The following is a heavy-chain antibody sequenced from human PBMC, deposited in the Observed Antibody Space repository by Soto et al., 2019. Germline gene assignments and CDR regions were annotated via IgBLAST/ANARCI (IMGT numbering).Heavy chain of an antibody. Sequence: QVQLVQSGAEVKKPGSSVKVSYKASGGTFSSYAISWVRQAPGQGLEWMGGIIPIFGTANYAQKFQGRVTITADESTSTAYMELSSLRSEDTAVYYCARTPSPYYYDSSGYLDYWGQGTLVTVSS. V-gene: IGHV1-69*12. CDR2: IIPIFGTA. J-gene: IGHJ4*02. CDR1: GGTFSSYA. CDR3: ARTPSPYYYDSSGYLDY. D-gene: IGHD3-22*01.